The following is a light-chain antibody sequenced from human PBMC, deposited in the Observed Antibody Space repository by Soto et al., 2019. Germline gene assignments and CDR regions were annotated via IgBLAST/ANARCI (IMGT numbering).Light chain of an antibody. CDR2: DAS. V-gene: IGKV3-11*01. J-gene: IGKJ1*01. CDR1: QSVSSC. CDR3: EDYGNWPQT. Sequence: EILLTQSPCTLSLTPGERATLSCRASQSVSSCLAWYQQKPGKAPRLLIYDASNRDTGIPARFSGSGSGTEFTLTISSLEPEDFAGYYCEDYGNWPQTFGEGTKVDIK.